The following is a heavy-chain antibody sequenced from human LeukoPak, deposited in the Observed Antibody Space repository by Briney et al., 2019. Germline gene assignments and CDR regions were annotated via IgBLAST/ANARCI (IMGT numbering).Heavy chain of an antibody. Sequence: PGGSLRLSCADSGFTFSSYGMHWVRQAPGMGLEWVAVISYDGSNKYYADSVKGRFTISRDNSNNTLNLQMNSLRAEDTAVYYCAKDGGWLHTYWGQGTLVTVSS. V-gene: IGHV3-30*18. CDR3: AKDGGWLHTY. CDR2: ISYDGSNK. CDR1: GFTFSSYG. D-gene: IGHD5-12*01. J-gene: IGHJ4*02.